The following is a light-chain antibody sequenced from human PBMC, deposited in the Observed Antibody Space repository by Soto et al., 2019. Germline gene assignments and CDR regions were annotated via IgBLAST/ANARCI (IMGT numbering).Light chain of an antibody. Sequence: EIVMTQSPATLSVSPGDGATIFCRASQSVSSNLAWYQQKPGQAPRLIIYGASTRATGIPARFSGSGSGTEFTLTISSLQSEDVAVYYCQQYNNWPPTLGQGTKVDI. CDR2: GAS. V-gene: IGKV3-15*01. CDR3: QQYNNWPPT. J-gene: IGKJ1*01. CDR1: QSVSSN.